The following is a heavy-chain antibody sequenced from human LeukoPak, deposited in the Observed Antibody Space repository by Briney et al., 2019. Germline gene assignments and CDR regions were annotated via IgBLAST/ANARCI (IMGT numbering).Heavy chain of an antibody. CDR1: GYTFSDYY. V-gene: IGHV1-2*02. CDR2: INPNSGAT. D-gene: IGHD5-12*01. Sequence: ASVKVSCKASGYTFSDYYMHWVRQAPGQGLEWMGWINPNSGATDYAQKFQGRVTMTRDTSISTADMELNSLRSDDTAMYYCSRGSALNRAYSGYDPPFHYWGQGTLVAVSS. J-gene: IGHJ4*02. CDR3: SRGSALNRAYSGYDPPFHY.